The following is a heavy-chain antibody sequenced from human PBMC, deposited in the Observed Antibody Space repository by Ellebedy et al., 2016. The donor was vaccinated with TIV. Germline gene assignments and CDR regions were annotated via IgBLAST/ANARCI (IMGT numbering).Heavy chain of an antibody. D-gene: IGHD6-19*01. V-gene: IGHV3-66*01. CDR3: AKVFSLVAGTSNN. Sequence: GESLKISCAVSGFTVSGHYMSWVRQAPGKGLECVSVLYGEGTTYYADSVKGRFTISRDNSKNTVYLQMNTLRSEDTAVYYCAKVFSLVAGTSNNWGQGTLVTVSS. CDR2: LYGEGTT. J-gene: IGHJ4*02. CDR1: GFTVSGHY.